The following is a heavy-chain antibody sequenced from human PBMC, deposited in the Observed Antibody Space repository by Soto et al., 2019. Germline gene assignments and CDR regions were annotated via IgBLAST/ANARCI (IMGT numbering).Heavy chain of an antibody. D-gene: IGHD6-19*01. CDR2: IYDSVTT. V-gene: IGHV4-31*03. J-gene: IGHJ6*03. CDR3: ARVSSGWPIYYYYYYMDV. Sequence: SETLSLTCTVSGGSIGTGGCWSWIRQNPAKGLEWIGFIYDSVTTTYNPSLKSRVTISEDTSKNQFSLKLSSVTAADTAVYYCARVSSGWPIYYYYYYMDVWGKGTTVTVSS. CDR1: GGSIGTGGC.